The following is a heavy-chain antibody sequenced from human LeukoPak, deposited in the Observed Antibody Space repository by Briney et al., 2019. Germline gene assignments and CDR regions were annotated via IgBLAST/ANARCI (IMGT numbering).Heavy chain of an antibody. CDR3: TKEGGPMSATTDRYSFDH. Sequence: LPGRSLRLSCAASGFTFSDYGIHWVRQAPGKWLEWVTVISNEGRVQYYADSVKGRFTISRDNSENTLSLQMNSLRADDTAVYYCTKEGGPMSATTDRYSFDHWGRGTLVTVSS. J-gene: IGHJ4*02. V-gene: IGHV3-30*18. D-gene: IGHD4-17*01. CDR1: GFTFSDYG. CDR2: ISNEGRVQ.